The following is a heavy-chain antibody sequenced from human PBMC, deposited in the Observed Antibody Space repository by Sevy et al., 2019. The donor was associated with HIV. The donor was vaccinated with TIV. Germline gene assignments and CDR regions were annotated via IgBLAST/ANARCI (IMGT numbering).Heavy chain of an antibody. V-gene: IGHV3-21*01. CDR2: ISSSSSYI. CDR3: AGRDSSSGDDY. Sequence: GGSLRLSCAASGFTFSSYSMNWVRQAPGKGLEWVSSISSSSSYIYYADSVKGRFTISRDNAKNSLYLQMNSLRAEDRAVYYCAGRDSSSGDDYWGQGTLVTVSS. J-gene: IGHJ4*02. CDR1: GFTFSSYS. D-gene: IGHD6-6*01.